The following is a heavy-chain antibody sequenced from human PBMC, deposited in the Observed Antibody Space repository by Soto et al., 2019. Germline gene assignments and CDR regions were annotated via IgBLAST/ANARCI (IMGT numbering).Heavy chain of an antibody. CDR1: GGSLSTYY. D-gene: IGHD3-22*01. CDR3: ARDSRGDYYDSSGQYYYYYGMDV. V-gene: IGHV4-59*01. CDR2: IYYSGST. J-gene: IGHJ6*02. Sequence: SETLSLTCTVSGGSLSTYYWSWIRQPPGKGLEWIGYIYYSGSTNYNPSLKSRVTISVDTSKNQFSLKVSSVTAADTAVYYCARDSRGDYYDSSGQYYYYYGMDVWGQGTTVTVSS.